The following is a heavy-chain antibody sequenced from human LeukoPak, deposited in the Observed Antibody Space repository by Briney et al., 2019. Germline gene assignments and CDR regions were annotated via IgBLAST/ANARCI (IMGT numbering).Heavy chain of an antibody. D-gene: IGHD6-13*01. CDR3: AKMQLEPYPNYYYYGMDV. V-gene: IGHV3-30*18. CDR1: GFTFSSYG. Sequence: GGSLRLSCAASGFTFSSYGMHWVRQAPGKGLEWVAVISYDGSNKYYADSVKGRFTISRDNSKNTLYLQMNSLRAEDTAVYYCAKMQLEPYPNYYYYGMDVWGQGTTVTVSS. CDR2: ISYDGSNK. J-gene: IGHJ6*02.